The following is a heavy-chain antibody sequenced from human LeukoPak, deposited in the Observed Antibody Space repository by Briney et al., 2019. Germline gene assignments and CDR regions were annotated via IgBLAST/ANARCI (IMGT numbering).Heavy chain of an antibody. D-gene: IGHD1-26*01. CDR3: ARGPVGPTYWFDP. CDR1: GGSISSGSYY. CDR2: MYISGGT. Sequence: SETLSLTCTVSGGSISSGSYYWSWIRQPAGKGLEWIGRMYISGGTNYNPSLKSRVTISIDTSKNQLSLNLSSVTAADTAVYYCARGPVGPTYWFDPWGQGTLVTVSS. V-gene: IGHV4-61*02. J-gene: IGHJ5*02.